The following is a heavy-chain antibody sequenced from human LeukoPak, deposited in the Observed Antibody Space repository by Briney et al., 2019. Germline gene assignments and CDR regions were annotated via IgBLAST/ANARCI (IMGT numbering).Heavy chain of an antibody. CDR1: GGSISSYY. D-gene: IGHD1-26*01. Sequence: PSETLSLICTVSGGSISSYYWSWIRQPPGKGLEWIGYIYYSGSTNYNPSLKSRVTISVDTSKNQFSLKLSSVTAADTAVYYCARAGGYGNAFDIWGQGTMVTVSS. J-gene: IGHJ3*02. CDR3: ARAGGYGNAFDI. CDR2: IYYSGST. V-gene: IGHV4-59*01.